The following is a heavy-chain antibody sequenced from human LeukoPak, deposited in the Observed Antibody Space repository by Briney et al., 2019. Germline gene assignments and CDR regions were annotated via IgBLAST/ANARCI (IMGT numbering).Heavy chain of an antibody. Sequence: PGGSLRLSCAASGFTFSSYWMSWVRQAPGKGLEWVANIKQDGSEKYYVDSVKGRFTISRDNAKNSLYLQMNSLRAEDTAVYYCARETVVAATLWFDPWGRGTLVTVSS. D-gene: IGHD2-15*01. J-gene: IGHJ5*02. CDR3: ARETVVAATLWFDP. V-gene: IGHV3-7*01. CDR1: GFTFSSYW. CDR2: IKQDGSEK.